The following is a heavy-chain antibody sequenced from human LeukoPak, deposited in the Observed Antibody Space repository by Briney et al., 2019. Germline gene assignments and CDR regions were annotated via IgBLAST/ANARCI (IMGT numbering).Heavy chain of an antibody. J-gene: IGHJ4*02. CDR2: ISSSKTYI. D-gene: IGHD2-2*01. Sequence: GGSLRLSCAGSGFNFIDNSMHWVRQAPGRGLEWVSSISSSKTYIYYRDSVKGRFTISRDNAKNSLFLQMNSLRIEDTAVYFCARGYCSGTSCYMFDSWGQGTRVIVSS. V-gene: IGHV3-21*01. CDR1: GFNFIDNS. CDR3: ARGYCSGTSCYMFDS.